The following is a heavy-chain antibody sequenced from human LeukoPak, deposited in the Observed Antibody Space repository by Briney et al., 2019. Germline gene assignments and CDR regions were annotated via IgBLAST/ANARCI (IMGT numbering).Heavy chain of an antibody. CDR3: ARVPLYDRSGYYFDY. V-gene: IGHV3-48*02. CDR1: GFTFSNYN. Sequence: GGSLRLSCAASGFTFSNYNMNWVRQAPGKGLEWVSYISASGRAIFYADSVKGRFTISRDNAKNSLFLQMNSLRDEDTAVYYCARVPLYDRSGYYFDYWGLGTLVTVSS. CDR2: ISASGRAI. J-gene: IGHJ4*02. D-gene: IGHD3-22*01.